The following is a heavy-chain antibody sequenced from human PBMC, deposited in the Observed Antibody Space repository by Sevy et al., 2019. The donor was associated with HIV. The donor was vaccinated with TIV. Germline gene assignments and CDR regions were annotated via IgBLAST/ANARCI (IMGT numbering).Heavy chain of an antibody. V-gene: IGHV1-18*01. CDR1: GYTFTSYG. CDR3: ARDLGGYGGNSIDY. J-gene: IGHJ4*02. CDR2: ISAYNGNT. Sequence: ASVKVSCKASGYTFTSYGISWVRQAPGQGLEWMGWISAYNGNTNYAQKLQGRVTMTTDTSTSTAYMEQRSLRSDDTAVDYCARDLGGYGGNSIDYWGQGTLVTVSS. D-gene: IGHD2-21*02.